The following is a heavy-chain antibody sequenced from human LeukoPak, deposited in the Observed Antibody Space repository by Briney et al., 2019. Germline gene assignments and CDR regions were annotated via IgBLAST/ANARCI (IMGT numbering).Heavy chain of an antibody. CDR1: GGSISSSSYY. D-gene: IGHD3-16*01. Sequence: SETLSLTCTVSGGSISSSSYYWGWIRQPPGKGLEWIGSIYYSGSTYYNPSLKSRVTISVDTSKNQFSLKLSSVTAADTAVYYCARVDIIMITFGGVDPLDYWGQGTLVTVSS. V-gene: IGHV4-39*07. J-gene: IGHJ4*02. CDR2: IYYSGST. CDR3: ARVDIIMITFGGVDPLDY.